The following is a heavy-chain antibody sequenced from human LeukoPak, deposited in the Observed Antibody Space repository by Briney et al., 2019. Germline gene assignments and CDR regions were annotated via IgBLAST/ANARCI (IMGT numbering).Heavy chain of an antibody. CDR3: ARDPGRYLIRPYYFDY. J-gene: IGHJ4*02. Sequence: GTSVKVSCKASGYTFSRYGISWVRQAPGQGLEWMGWISGYNGHTKYAQKFQGRVTITADESTSTAYMELSSLRSEDTAVYYCARDPGRYLIRPYYFDYWGQGTLVTVSS. V-gene: IGHV1-18*01. CDR2: ISGYNGHT. D-gene: IGHD3-10*01. CDR1: GYTFSRYG.